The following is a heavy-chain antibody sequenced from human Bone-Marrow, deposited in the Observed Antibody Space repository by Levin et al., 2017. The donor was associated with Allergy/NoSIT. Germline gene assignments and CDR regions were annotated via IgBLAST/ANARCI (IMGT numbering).Heavy chain of an antibody. Sequence: GESLKISCAASGFTVSSNYMSWVRQAPGKGLEWVSVIYSGGSTYYADSVKGRFTISRDNSKNTLYLQMNSLRAEDTAVYYCASPGIAVAGYGMDVWGQGTTVTVSS. V-gene: IGHV3-53*01. D-gene: IGHD6-19*01. J-gene: IGHJ6*02. CDR2: IYSGGST. CDR3: ASPGIAVAGYGMDV. CDR1: GFTVSSNY.